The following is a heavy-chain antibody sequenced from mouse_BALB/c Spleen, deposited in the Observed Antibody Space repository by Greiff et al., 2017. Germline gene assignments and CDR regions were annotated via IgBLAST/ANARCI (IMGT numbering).Heavy chain of an antibody. D-gene: IGHD2-14*01. V-gene: IGHV1S29*02. CDR3: ARRDYRYDGFAY. Sequence: EVQLQESGPELVKPGASVKISCKASGYTFTDYNMHWVKQSHGKSLEWIGYIYPYNGGTGYNQKFKSKATLTVDNSSSTAYMELRSLTSEDSAVYYCARRDYRYDGFAYWGQGTLVTVSA. CDR1: GYTFTDYN. CDR2: IYPYNGGT. J-gene: IGHJ3*01.